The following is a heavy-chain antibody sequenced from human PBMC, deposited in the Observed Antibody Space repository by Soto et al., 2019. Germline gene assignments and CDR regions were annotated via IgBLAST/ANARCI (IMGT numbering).Heavy chain of an antibody. CDR3: ARGRWELLPFDC. J-gene: IGHJ4*02. CDR2: INSDGSST. CDR1: GFTFNNYW. D-gene: IGHD1-26*01. V-gene: IGHV3-74*01. Sequence: EVQLVESGGGLVQPGGSLRLSFVASGFTFNNYWMHWVRQAPGKGLVWVSRINSDGSSTSYADSVKGRFTISRDNAKNTLYLQMNSLRAEDTAVYYCARGRWELLPFDCWGQGTLVTVSS.